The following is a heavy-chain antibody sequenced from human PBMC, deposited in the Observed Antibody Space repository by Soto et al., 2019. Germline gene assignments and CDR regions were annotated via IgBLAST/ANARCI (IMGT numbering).Heavy chain of an antibody. CDR1: GFTFSSYA. J-gene: IGHJ4*02. Sequence: GGSLRLSCAASGFTFSSYAMSWVRQAPGKGLEWVSAISGSGGSTYYADSVKGRFTISRDNSKNKLYLQMNSLRAEDTAVYYCAKDHIFGVVRTQFDYWGQGTLVTVSS. CDR2: ISGSGGST. CDR3: AKDHIFGVVRTQFDY. V-gene: IGHV3-23*01. D-gene: IGHD3-3*01.